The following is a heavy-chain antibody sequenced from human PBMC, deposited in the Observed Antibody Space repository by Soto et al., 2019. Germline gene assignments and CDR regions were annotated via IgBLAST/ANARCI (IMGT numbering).Heavy chain of an antibody. Sequence: GGSLRLSCAASGFTFSSYSMNWVRQAPGKGLEWVSSISSSSSYIYYADSVKGRFTISRDNAKNSLYLQMNSPRAEDTAVYYCARALGYCSGGSCYSLVSYFDYWGQGTLVTVSS. J-gene: IGHJ4*02. CDR3: ARALGYCSGGSCYSLVSYFDY. CDR2: ISSSSSYI. D-gene: IGHD2-15*01. CDR1: GFTFSSYS. V-gene: IGHV3-21*01.